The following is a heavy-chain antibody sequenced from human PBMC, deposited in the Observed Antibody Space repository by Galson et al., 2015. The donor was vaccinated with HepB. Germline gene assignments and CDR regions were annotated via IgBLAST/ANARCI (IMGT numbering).Heavy chain of an antibody. J-gene: IGHJ6*02. D-gene: IGHD2-2*01. CDR3: ARGLGVVPAAIERGDYYYYYGMYV. V-gene: IGHV3-48*01. CDR1: GFTFSSYS. Sequence: SLRLSCAASGFTFSSYSMNWVRQAPGKGLEWVSYISSSSSTIYYADSVKGRFTISRDNAKNSLYLQMNSLRAEDTAVYYCARGLGVVPAAIERGDYYYYYGMYVWVQGTTVTVSS. CDR2: ISSSSSTI.